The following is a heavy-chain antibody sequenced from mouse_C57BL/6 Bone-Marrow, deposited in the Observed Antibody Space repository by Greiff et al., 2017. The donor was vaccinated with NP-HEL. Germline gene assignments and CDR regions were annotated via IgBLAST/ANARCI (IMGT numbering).Heavy chain of an antibody. CDR1: GYTFTSYG. V-gene: IGHV1-81*01. CDR2: LYPRSGNT. CDR3: ARGWIYDGYYSPWFAY. D-gene: IGHD2-3*01. J-gene: IGHJ3*01. Sequence: QVQLKQSGAELARPGASVKLSCKASGYTFTSYGISWVKQRTGQGLEWIGELYPRSGNTYYNEKFKGKATLTADKSSSTAYMELRSLTSEDSAVYFCARGWIYDGYYSPWFAYWGQGTLVTVSA.